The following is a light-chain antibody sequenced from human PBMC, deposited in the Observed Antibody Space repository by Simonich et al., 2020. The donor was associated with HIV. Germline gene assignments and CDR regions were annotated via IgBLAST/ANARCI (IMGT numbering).Light chain of an antibody. CDR2: WAS. CDR1: QSVLYSSNNKNY. CDR3: QQYYSPPIT. Sequence: DIVMTQSPDSLAVSLGERATINCKSSQSVLYSSNNKNYLAWYQQKPGQPPKLHIYWASTRESGVPDRFSASGSGTDFTLTISTLQAEDVAVYYCQQYYSPPITFGQGTRLEI. J-gene: IGKJ5*01. V-gene: IGKV4-1*01.